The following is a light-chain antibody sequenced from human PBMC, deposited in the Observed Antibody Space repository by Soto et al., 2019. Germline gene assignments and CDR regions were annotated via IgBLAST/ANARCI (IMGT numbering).Light chain of an antibody. CDR1: QGISNY. V-gene: IGKV1-27*01. J-gene: IGKJ3*01. CDR3: QKYNSAPRT. Sequence: DIQMTQSPSSLPASVGDRVTITCRASQGISNYLAWYQQKPGKVPKLLIYAASTLQSGVPSRFSGSGSGTDFTLTISGLQPEDVATYYCQKYNSAPRTFGPGTKVDIK. CDR2: AAS.